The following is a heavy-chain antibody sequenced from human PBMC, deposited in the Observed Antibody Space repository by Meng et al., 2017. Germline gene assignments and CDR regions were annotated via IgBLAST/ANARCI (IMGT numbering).Heavy chain of an antibody. V-gene: IGHV1-46*01. CDR1: GYTFTSYY. J-gene: IGHJ3*02. D-gene: IGHD3-16*01. CDR3: ARFIGVTFGGVIDAFDI. CDR2: INPSGGST. Sequence: ASVKVSCKASGYTFTSYYMHWVRQAPGQGLEWMGIINPSGGSTSYAQKFQGRVTMTRDTSTSTVYMELSSLRSEDTAVYYCARFIGVTFGGVIDAFDIWGQGKMV.